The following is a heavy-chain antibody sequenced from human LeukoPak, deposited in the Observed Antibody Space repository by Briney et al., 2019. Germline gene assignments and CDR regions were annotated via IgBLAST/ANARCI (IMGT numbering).Heavy chain of an antibody. J-gene: IGHJ5*02. CDR2: IIPIFGIA. CDR3: ARVPANYYGSGSYYNDGWFDP. Sequence: SVKVSCKASGGTFSSFAISWVRQAPGQGLEWMGRIIPIFGIANYAQKFQGRVTITADKSTSTAYMELSSLRSEDTAVYYCARVPANYYGSGSYYNDGWFDPWGQGTLVTVSS. D-gene: IGHD3-10*01. V-gene: IGHV1-69*04. CDR1: GGTFSSFA.